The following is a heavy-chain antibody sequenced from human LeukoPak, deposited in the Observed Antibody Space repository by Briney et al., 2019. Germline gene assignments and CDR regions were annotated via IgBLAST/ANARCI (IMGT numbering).Heavy chain of an antibody. CDR1: GFTFSSYA. Sequence: PGGSLRLSCAASGFTFSSYAMSWVRQAPGKGLEWVSGISDSGGSTFCADSVKGRFTISRDNSKNTLYLQMNSLRAEDTAVYSCAKVATPRGYCSGGCCYCFDYWGQGTLVTVSS. CDR2: ISDSGGST. J-gene: IGHJ4*02. D-gene: IGHD2-15*01. V-gene: IGHV3-23*01. CDR3: AKVATPRGYCSGGCCYCFDY.